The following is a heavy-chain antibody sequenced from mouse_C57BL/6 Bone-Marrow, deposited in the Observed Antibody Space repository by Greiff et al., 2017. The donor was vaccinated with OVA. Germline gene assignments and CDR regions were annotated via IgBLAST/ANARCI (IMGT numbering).Heavy chain of an antibody. CDR3: ARTPLRGAMDY. CDR1: GYAFTNYL. Sequence: VQVVESGAELVRPGTSVKVSCKASGYAFTNYLIEWVKQRPGQGLEWIGVINPGSGGTNYNEKFKGKATLTADKSSSTAYMQLSSLTSEDSAVYFCARTPLRGAMDYWGQGTSVTVSS. D-gene: IGHD1-1*01. CDR2: INPGSGGT. V-gene: IGHV1-54*01. J-gene: IGHJ4*01.